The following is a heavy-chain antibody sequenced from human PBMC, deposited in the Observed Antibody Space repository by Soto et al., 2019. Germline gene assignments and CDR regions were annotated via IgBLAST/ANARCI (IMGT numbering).Heavy chain of an antibody. D-gene: IGHD5-12*01. V-gene: IGHV1-69*01. CDR2: IIPIFGTA. CDR3: ASSRTLYVVATIWAGWFVP. J-gene: IGHJ5*02. CDR1: GGTFSSYA. Sequence: QVQLVQPGAEVKKPGSSVKVSCKASGGTFSSYAISWVRQAPGQGHEWMGGIIPIFGTANYAQKFQGRVTITADESTSTAYMEMSSLRSEDTVVYYCASSRTLYVVATIWAGWFVPWGQGTLVTVSS.